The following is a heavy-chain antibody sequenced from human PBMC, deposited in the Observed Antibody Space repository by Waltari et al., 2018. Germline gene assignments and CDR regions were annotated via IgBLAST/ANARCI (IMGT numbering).Heavy chain of an antibody. CDR3: AKDQNYDSSGYYYVVDAFDI. D-gene: IGHD3-22*01. CDR1: GFTFSSYA. J-gene: IGHJ3*02. V-gene: IGHV3-23*01. Sequence: EVQLLESGGGLVQPGGSLRLSCAASGFTFSSYAMSWVRQAPGKGLEWVSASRGGWWSTVYADAVKGRFTISRDNSKNTLDLQMNSLRAEDTAVYYCAKDQNYDSSGYYYVVDAFDIWGQGTMVTVSS. CDR2: SRGGWWST.